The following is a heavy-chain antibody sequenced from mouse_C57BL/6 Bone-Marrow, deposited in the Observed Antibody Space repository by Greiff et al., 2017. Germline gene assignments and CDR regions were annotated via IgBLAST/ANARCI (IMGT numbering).Heavy chain of an antibody. CDR1: GYTFTSYW. Sequence: QVQLQQPGAELVKPGASVKMSCKASGYTFTSYWITWVKQRPGQGLEWIGDIYPTSGRTNYNEKFKSKAILTVDTSSNTAYMQLSSLTPEDSAALYCSCSSPLGRWFDNWCRGTTLTVSS. V-gene: IGHV1-55*01. CDR3: SCSSPLGRWFDN. CDR2: IYPTSGRT. J-gene: IGHJ2*01. D-gene: IGHD4-1*01.